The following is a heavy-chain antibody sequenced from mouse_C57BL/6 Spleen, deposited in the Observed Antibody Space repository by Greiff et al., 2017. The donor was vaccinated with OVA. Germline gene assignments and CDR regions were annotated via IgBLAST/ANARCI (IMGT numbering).Heavy chain of an antibody. V-gene: IGHV1-15*01. J-gene: IGHJ3*01. CDR1: GYTFTDYE. CDR3: TPVLAWFAY. Sequence: VKLMESGAELVRPGASVTLSCKASGYTFTDYEMHWVKQTPVHGLEWIGAIDPETGGTAYNQKFKGKAILTADKSSSTAYMELRSLTSEDSAVYYCTPVLAWFAYWGQGTLVTVSA. CDR2: IDPETGGT.